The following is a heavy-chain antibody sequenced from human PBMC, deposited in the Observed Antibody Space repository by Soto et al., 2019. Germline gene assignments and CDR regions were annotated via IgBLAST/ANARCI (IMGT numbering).Heavy chain of an antibody. J-gene: IGHJ4*02. D-gene: IGHD3-9*01. CDR2: INPTDSST. Sequence: PGESLKISCKGSGYSFTGFWITWVRQMPGKGLEWMGAINPTDSSTSYTASFQGHVTISTDKSITTAYLQWSSLKASDTAMYYCARQADILTGYLYWGQGTMVTVSS. CDR1: GYSFTGFW. CDR3: ARQADILTGYLY. V-gene: IGHV5-10-1*01.